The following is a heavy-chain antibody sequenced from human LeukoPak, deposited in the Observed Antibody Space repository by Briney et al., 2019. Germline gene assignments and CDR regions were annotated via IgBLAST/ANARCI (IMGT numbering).Heavy chain of an antibody. J-gene: IGHJ6*03. V-gene: IGHV4-34*01. CDR1: GDSLRGYW. CDR3: ARVSAPGIAAAGYMDV. Sequence: SETLSLTCGVYGDSLRGYWWTWIRQPPGMGLEWIGEINHSGNTNYNPSLKSRVTISVDTSKNQFSLKLSSVTAADTAVYYCARVSAPGIAAAGYMDVWGKGTTVTVSS. D-gene: IGHD6-13*01. CDR2: INHSGNT.